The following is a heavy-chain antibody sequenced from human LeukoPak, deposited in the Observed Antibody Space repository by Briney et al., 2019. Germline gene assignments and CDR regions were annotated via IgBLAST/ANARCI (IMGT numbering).Heavy chain of an antibody. D-gene: IGHD4-4*01. CDR1: GGTFSSYA. CDR2: IIPILGIA. Sequence: SVKASCKASGGTFSSYAISWVRQAPGQGLEWMGRIIPILGIANYAQKFQGRVTITADKSTSTAYMELSSLRSEDTAVYYCASPFNYYSNDNFDYWGQGTLVTVSS. J-gene: IGHJ4*02. CDR3: ASPFNYYSNDNFDY. V-gene: IGHV1-69*04.